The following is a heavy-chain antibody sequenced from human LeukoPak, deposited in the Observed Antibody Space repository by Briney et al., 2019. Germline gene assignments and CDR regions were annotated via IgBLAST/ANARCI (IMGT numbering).Heavy chain of an antibody. J-gene: IGHJ3*02. Sequence: WVRQAPGKGLEWIGSIYYSGSTYYNPSLKSRVTISVDTSKNQFSLKLSSVTAADTAVYYCARPNYYDSSGVEAFDIWGQGTMVTVSS. CDR3: ARPNYYDSSGVEAFDI. D-gene: IGHD3-22*01. CDR2: IYYSGST. V-gene: IGHV4-39*01.